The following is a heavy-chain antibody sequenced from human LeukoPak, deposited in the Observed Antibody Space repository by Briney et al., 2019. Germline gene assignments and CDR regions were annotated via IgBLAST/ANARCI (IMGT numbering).Heavy chain of an antibody. Sequence: SVKVSCKASGYTFTSYGISWVRQAPGQGLEWMGWISAYNGNTNYAQKLQGRVTMTTDTSTRTAYMELRSLRSDDTAVYYCARSSAMIVVVITHFDYWGQGTLVTVSS. CDR2: ISAYNGNT. J-gene: IGHJ4*02. D-gene: IGHD3-22*01. V-gene: IGHV1-18*01. CDR3: ARSSAMIVVVITHFDY. CDR1: GYTFTSYG.